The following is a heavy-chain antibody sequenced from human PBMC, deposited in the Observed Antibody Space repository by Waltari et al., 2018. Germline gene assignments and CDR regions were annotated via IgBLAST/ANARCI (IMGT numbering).Heavy chain of an antibody. V-gene: IGHV3-21*01. CDR2: IDTSGTSK. Sequence: EVQLVESGGGLVQPGGSLRLACAASGFTLTSYSMNWVRQAPGKGLKWVSSIDTSGTSKDYADSVKGRFTVSRDNAKNSMYLEMDSLRAEDTAVYYCARWRWHQSELDSWGQGTLVTVSS. J-gene: IGHJ4*02. CDR3: ARWRWHQSELDS. D-gene: IGHD1-26*01. CDR1: GFTLTSYS.